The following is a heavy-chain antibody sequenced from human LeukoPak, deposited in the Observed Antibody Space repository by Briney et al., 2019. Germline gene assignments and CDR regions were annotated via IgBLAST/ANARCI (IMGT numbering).Heavy chain of an antibody. Sequence: PGRSLRLSCAASGFTFSSYGMHWVRQAPGKGLEWVAVISYDGSNKYYADSVKGRFTISRDNSKSTLYLQMNSLRAEDTAVYYCAKGSSDGYNECFDYWGQGTLVTVSS. CDR3: AKGSSDGYNECFDY. V-gene: IGHV3-30*18. J-gene: IGHJ4*02. D-gene: IGHD5-12*01. CDR2: ISYDGSNK. CDR1: GFTFSSYG.